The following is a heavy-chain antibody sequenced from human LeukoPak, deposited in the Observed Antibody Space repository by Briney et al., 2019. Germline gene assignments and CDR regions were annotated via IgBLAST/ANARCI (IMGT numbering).Heavy chain of an antibody. CDR2: IHYTGST. CDR1: GVSITSYY. J-gene: IGHJ5*02. D-gene: IGHD4-17*01. V-gene: IGHV4-59*01. CDR3: ARDDGDYVGGFDP. Sequence: SETLSLTCTVSGVSITSYYWTWIRQPPGKGLKRIGYIHYTGSTNYNPSLKSRVTISLDTSKNQFSLKLTSVTAADTAVYYCARDDGDYVGGFDPWGQGTLVTVSS.